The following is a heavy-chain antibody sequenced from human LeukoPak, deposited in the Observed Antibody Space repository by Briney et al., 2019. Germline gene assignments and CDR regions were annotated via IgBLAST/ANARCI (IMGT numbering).Heavy chain of an antibody. J-gene: IGHJ4*02. D-gene: IGHD3-16*02. CDR1: GFTFSSYD. V-gene: IGHV3-23*01. CDR2: ISSSGDNR. Sequence: GGSLRLSCEASGFTFSSYDMNWVRQAPGKGLEWVSGISSSGDNRHYAGSVKGRFTISRDNSNNMLFLHTNSLRAQDTAVYYCARVGFSPKSPSRLGELSFLLFDYWGQGTLVTVSS. CDR3: ARVGFSPKSPSRLGELSFLLFDY.